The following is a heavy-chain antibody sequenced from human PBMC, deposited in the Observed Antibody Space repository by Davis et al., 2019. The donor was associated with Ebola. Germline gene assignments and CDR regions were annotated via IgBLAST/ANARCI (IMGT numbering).Heavy chain of an antibody. CDR1: GYTFTGYY. V-gene: IGHV1-2*02. Sequence: ASVKVSCKASGYTFTGYYMHWVRQAPGQGLEWMGWINPNSGDANYAQKFQGRVTMTRDTSISTAYMELSRLRYDDTAVYYCARGGEHDYGDLYYYYGMDVWGQGTTVTVSS. D-gene: IGHD4-17*01. CDR2: INPNSGDA. CDR3: ARGGEHDYGDLYYYYGMDV. J-gene: IGHJ6*02.